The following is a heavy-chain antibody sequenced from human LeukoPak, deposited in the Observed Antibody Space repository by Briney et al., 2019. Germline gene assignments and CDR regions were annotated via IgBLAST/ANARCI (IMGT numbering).Heavy chain of an antibody. V-gene: IGHV4-61*02. CDR2: IYTSGST. CDR1: GGSISSGSYY. D-gene: IGHD5-18*01. CDR3: ATEGVDAAMVADY. Sequence: PSQTLSLTCTVSGGSISSGSYYWSWIRQPAGKGLEWIGRIYTSGSTNYNPSLKSRVTISVDTSKNQFPLKLSSVTAADTAVYYCATEGVDAAMVADYWGQGTLVTVSS. J-gene: IGHJ4*02.